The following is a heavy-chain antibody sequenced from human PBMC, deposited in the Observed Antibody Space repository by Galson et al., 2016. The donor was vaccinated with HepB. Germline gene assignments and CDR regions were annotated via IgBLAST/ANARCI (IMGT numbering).Heavy chain of an antibody. CDR2: VKTKSASGAP. CDR3: TKGNRTATTCHGDDAFDI. Sequence: SLRLSCAASGFTFRDAWMIWVRQAPGKGLEWVGRVKTKSASGAPDYAVYAVPVKGRFIISRDDSRNTLFLEMSSLKTEETDLYHCTKGNRTATTCHGDDAFDIWGQGTMVTVSS. J-gene: IGHJ3*02. V-gene: IGHV3-15*05. CDR1: GFTFRDAW. D-gene: IGHD2-21*02.